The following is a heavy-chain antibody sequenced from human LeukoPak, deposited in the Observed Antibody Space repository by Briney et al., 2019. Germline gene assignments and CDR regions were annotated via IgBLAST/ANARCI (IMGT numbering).Heavy chain of an antibody. Sequence: ASVKVSCKASGYTFTSYGISWMRQAPGQGLEWMGWISAYNGNTNYAQKLQGRVTMTTDTSTGTAYMELRSLRSDDTAVYYCARTASTNWFDPWGQGTLVTVSS. V-gene: IGHV1-18*01. CDR2: ISAYNGNT. CDR1: GYTFTSYG. J-gene: IGHJ5*02. CDR3: ARTASTNWFDP.